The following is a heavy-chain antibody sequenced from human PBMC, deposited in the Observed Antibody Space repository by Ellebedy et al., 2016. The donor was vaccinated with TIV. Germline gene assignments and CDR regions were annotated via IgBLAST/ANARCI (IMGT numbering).Heavy chain of an antibody. V-gene: IGHV1-69*04. CDR1: GGTFSSYA. CDR2: IIPILGIA. J-gene: IGHJ3*01. Sequence: AASVKVSCKPSGGTFSSYAISWVRQAPGQGLEWMGRIIPILGIANYAQKFQGRVTITADKSTSTAYMELSSLRSEDTAVYYCARVVWQQTVSYAFDFWGQGTMVTVSS. CDR3: ARVVWQQTVSYAFDF. D-gene: IGHD6-13*01.